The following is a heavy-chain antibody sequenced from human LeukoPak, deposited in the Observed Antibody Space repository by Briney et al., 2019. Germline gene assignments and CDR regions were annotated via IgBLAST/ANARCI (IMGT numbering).Heavy chain of an antibody. Sequence: ASVKVSCKASGYTFTSYYMHWVRQAPGQGLEWMGWINPNSGGTNYAQKFQGRVTMTRDTSISTAYMELSRLRSDDTAVYYCARVAGYCSSTSCYGHWFDPWGQGTLVTVSS. CDR1: GYTFTSYY. D-gene: IGHD2-2*01. CDR2: INPNSGGT. CDR3: ARVAGYCSSTSCYGHWFDP. V-gene: IGHV1-2*02. J-gene: IGHJ5*02.